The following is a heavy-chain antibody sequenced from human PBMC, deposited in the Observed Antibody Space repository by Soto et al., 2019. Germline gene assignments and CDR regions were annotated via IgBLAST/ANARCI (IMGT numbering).Heavy chain of an antibody. CDR2: IYSGGLT. CDR1: GFTASSNY. Sequence: GGSLRLSCAVSGFTASSNYMSWVRQAPGKWLEWVSVIYSGGLTYYADSVRGRFIISRDNSKNTLYLQMNRLRAEDTAVYFCATSAVSDYYYDYWGQGXLVTVYS. D-gene: IGHD6-19*01. J-gene: IGHJ4*02. CDR3: ATSAVSDYYYDY. V-gene: IGHV3-53*01.